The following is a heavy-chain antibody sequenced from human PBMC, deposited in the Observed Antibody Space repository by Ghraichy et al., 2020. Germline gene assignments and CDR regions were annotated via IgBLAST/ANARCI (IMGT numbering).Heavy chain of an antibody. J-gene: IGHJ4*02. V-gene: IGHV4-59*01. CDR2: IFYTGIT. Sequence: SQTLSLTCTVSGGSMSGYYWSWIRQSPGKGLEYIGYIFYTGITNYNPSLKSRATILADTSKSQFSLKLNSVTAADTAVYYCARTSDGDYIPYFDFWGQGTLVTVSS. CDR3: ARTSDGDYIPYFDF. D-gene: IGHD4-17*01. CDR1: GGSMSGYY.